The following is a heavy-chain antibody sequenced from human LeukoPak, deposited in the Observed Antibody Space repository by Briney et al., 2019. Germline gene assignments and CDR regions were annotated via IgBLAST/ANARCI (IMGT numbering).Heavy chain of an antibody. V-gene: IGHV4-59*08. J-gene: IGHJ4*02. CDR2: VYYRGST. Sequence: PSETLSLTCTVSGGSISNYYWSWIRQPPGKGLEWIASVYYRGSTNYNPSLKRRVTISLDTSKNQFSLKLSSVTAAGTAVYYCARASRIDYGSGSYDHWGQGTLVTVSS. CDR1: GGSISNYY. CDR3: ARASRIDYGSGSYDH. D-gene: IGHD3-10*01.